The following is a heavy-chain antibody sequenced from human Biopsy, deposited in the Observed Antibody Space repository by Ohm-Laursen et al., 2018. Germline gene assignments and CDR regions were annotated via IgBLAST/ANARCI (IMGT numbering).Heavy chain of an antibody. D-gene: IGHD4-17*01. Sequence: SLRLSCTASGFTFSSYAMTWVRQPPGKGLEWVSVINTSGGSTHYAVSVKGRFTISRDNSKNTLYLRMNSLRAEDTAVYYCAKPADSYGSEFYFDYWGQGTLVTVSS. CDR3: AKPADSYGSEFYFDY. CDR2: INTSGGST. J-gene: IGHJ4*02. V-gene: IGHV3-23*01. CDR1: GFTFSSYA.